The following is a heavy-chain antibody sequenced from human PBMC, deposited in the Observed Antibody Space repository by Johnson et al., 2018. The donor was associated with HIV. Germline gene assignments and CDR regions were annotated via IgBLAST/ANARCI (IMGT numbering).Heavy chain of an antibody. V-gene: IGHV3-20*04. D-gene: IGHD3-22*01. CDR1: GFTFDDYG. J-gene: IGHJ3*02. Sequence: VQVVESGGGVVRPGGSLRLSCAASGFTFDDYGMSWVRQAPGKGLQWVSGINWNGGSTGYADSVKGRFTISRDNAKNSLYLHMNSLRAEDTALYYCARYSYYYDSSGAFDIWGQGTMVTVSS. CDR3: ARYSYYYDSSGAFDI. CDR2: INWNGGST.